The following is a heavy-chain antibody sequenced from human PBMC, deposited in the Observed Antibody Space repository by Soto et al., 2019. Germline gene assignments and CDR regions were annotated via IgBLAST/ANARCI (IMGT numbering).Heavy chain of an antibody. J-gene: IGHJ1*01. CDR3: ASALFVGGTFQH. CDR1: GGSISSYY. V-gene: IGHV4-59*01. CDR2: IYYSGST. D-gene: IGHD3-16*01. Sequence: SETLSLTCTVSGGSISSYYWSWIRQPPGKGLEWIGYIYYSGSTNYNPSLKSRVTISVDTSKNQFSLKLSSVTAADTAVYYCASALFVGGTFQHWGQGTLVTVSS.